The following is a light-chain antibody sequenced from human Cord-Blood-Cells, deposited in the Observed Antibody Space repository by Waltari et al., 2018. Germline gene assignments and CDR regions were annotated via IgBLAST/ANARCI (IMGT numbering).Light chain of an antibody. J-gene: IGKJ4*01. CDR2: AAS. CDR1: QGISSY. V-gene: IGKV1-9*01. Sequence: DIQLTQSPSFLSASVGDRVTITCRASQGISSYLAWYQQKPGKAPMLLIYAASTLQSGVPSRFSGSGSGTEFTLTISSLQPEDFATYYCQQLNSYPRALTFGGGTKVEIK. CDR3: QQLNSYPRALT.